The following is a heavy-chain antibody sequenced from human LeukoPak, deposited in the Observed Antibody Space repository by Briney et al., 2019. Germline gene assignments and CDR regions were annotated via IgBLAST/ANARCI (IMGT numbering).Heavy chain of an antibody. CDR2: ISSSSSYI. Sequence: GGSLRLSCAASGFTFSSYSMNWVRQAPGKGLEWVSSISSSSSYIYYADSVKGRFTISRDNSKNTLYLQMNSLRAEDTAVYYCAKDLIAAADYFDYWGQGTLVTVSS. D-gene: IGHD6-13*01. J-gene: IGHJ4*02. CDR3: AKDLIAAADYFDY. V-gene: IGHV3-21*01. CDR1: GFTFSSYS.